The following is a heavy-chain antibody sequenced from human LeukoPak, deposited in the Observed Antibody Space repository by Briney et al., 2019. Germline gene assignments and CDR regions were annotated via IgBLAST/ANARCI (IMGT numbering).Heavy chain of an antibody. J-gene: IGHJ4*02. CDR2: TNPSSGGT. CDR3: AREAAVAGRGLDY. Sequence: ASVKVSCKASGYTFTGYYMHWVRQAPGQGLEWMGWTNPSSGGTNYAQKFQGWVTMTRDTSISTAYMELSRLRSDDTAVYYCAREAAVAGRGLDYWGQGTLVTVSS. CDR1: GYTFTGYY. V-gene: IGHV1-2*04. D-gene: IGHD6-19*01.